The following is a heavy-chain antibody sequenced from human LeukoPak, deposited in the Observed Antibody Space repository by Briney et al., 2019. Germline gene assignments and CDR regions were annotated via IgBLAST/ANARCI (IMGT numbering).Heavy chain of an antibody. J-gene: IGHJ4*02. CDR1: GGSFSGYY. Sequence: PSETLSLTCAVYGGSFSGYYWSWIRQPPGKGLEWIGEIAHSGSTNYNPSLKSRVTISVDTSKNQFSLKLSSVTAADTAVYYCAQWPVGCWGQGTLVTVSS. D-gene: IGHD6-19*01. CDR3: AQWPVGC. V-gene: IGHV4-34*01. CDR2: IAHSGST.